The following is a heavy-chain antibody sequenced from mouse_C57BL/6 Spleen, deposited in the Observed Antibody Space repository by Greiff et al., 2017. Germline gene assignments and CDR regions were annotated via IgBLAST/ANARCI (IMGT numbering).Heavy chain of an antibody. CDR1: GYTFTSYW. Sequence: QVQLQQPGAELVKPGASVKLSCKASGYTFTSYWMQWVKQRPGQGLEWIGEIDPSDSYTNYNQKFKGKATLTVDTSSSTAYMQLSSLTSEDSAVYYCASVRVRRGYFDVWGTGTTVTVSS. CDR2: IDPSDSYT. V-gene: IGHV1-50*01. J-gene: IGHJ1*03. CDR3: ASVRVRRGYFDV. D-gene: IGHD2-14*01.